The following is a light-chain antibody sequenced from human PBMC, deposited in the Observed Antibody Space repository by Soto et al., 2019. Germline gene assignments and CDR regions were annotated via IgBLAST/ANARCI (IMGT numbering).Light chain of an antibody. Sequence: AIQMTQSPTSLSASVGDSVTITCRSGQGIRNDLDWYQQKPGKAPKLLISAASSLQDGVPSRFSGSGSGTHFTLTFSGLQPEDFATYYCLQDHGYPLTFGQGTKV. CDR1: QGIRND. CDR2: AAS. CDR3: LQDHGYPLT. V-gene: IGKV1-6*02. J-gene: IGKJ1*01.